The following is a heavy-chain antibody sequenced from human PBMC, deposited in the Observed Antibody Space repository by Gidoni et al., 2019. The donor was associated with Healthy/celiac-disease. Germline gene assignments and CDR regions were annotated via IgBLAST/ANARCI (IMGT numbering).Heavy chain of an antibody. Sequence: QVQLVQSGAEVKKPGASVKVSCKASGYTFTSYYMHWVRQAPGQGLEWMGIINPSGGSTSYAQKFQGRVTMTRDTSTSTVYMELSSLRSEDTAVYYCARESGGAAAGTEDYYYYGMDVWGQGTTVTVSS. D-gene: IGHD6-13*01. V-gene: IGHV1-46*03. J-gene: IGHJ6*02. CDR2: INPSGGST. CDR3: ARESGGAAAGTEDYYYYGMDV. CDR1: GYTFTSYY.